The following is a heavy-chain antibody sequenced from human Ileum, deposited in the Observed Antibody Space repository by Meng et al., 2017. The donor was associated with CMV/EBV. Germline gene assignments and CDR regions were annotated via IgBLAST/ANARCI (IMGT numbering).Heavy chain of an antibody. D-gene: IGHD3-10*01. CDR3: ARDKTHGSGSYHNYYGMDV. CDR2: IKQGGSEK. J-gene: IGHJ6*02. CDR1: GFTSSNSW. Sequence: GGSLRLSCAASGFTSSNSWMIWVRQAPGKGLEWVASIKQGGSEKYYVDSVKGRFTISRDDAKNSLYLQMNSLRVEDTAVYYCARDKTHGSGSYHNYYGMDVWGQGTTVTVSS. V-gene: IGHV3-7*01.